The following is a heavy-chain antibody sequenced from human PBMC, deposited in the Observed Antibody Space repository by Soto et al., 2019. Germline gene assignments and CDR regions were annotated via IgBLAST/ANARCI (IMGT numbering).Heavy chain of an antibody. Sequence: SETLSLTCAVSGFFISSGNYWGWIRKPPGKGLEWIGSIFHGGNTYYNPSLKSRVTISVDMSKNQFSPKLNSVTAADTAVYYCARARWYDAFDVWGQGTVVTVSS. D-gene: IGHD2-15*01. CDR3: ARARWYDAFDV. CDR2: IFHGGNT. J-gene: IGHJ3*01. V-gene: IGHV4-38-2*01. CDR1: GFFISSGNY.